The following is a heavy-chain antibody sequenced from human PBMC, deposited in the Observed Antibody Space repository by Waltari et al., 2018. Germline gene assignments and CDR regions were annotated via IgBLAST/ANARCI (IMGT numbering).Heavy chain of an antibody. D-gene: IGHD6-13*01. Sequence: QVQLVESGGGVVQPGRSLRLSCAASGFTFSNYGMHWVRQAPGKGLEWVAVIWYDGSNTYYADAVKGGFTISRDNSKNTLYLQMNSLGAEDTAVYYCARDPVGYSNSWYYLGYWGQGTLVTVSS. CDR2: IWYDGSNT. J-gene: IGHJ4*02. CDR3: ARDPVGYSNSWYYLGY. V-gene: IGHV3-33*01. CDR1: GFTFSNYG.